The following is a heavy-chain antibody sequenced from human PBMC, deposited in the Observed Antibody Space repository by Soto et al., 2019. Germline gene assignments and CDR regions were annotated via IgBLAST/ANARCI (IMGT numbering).Heavy chain of an antibody. V-gene: IGHV1-58*01. D-gene: IGHD4-17*01. CDR2: IVVGSGNT. J-gene: IGHJ3*02. Sequence: ASVKVSCKASGFTFTSSAVQWVRQARGQRLEWIGWIVVGSGNTNYAQKFQERVTITRDMSTSTAYMELSSLRSEDTAVYYCAADPTYGDYETDAFDIWGQGTMVTVSS. CDR1: GFTFTSSA. CDR3: AADPTYGDYETDAFDI.